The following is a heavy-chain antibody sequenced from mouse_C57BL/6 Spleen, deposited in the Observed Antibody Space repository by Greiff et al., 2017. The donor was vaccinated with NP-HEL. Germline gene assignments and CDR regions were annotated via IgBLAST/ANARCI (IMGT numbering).Heavy chain of an antibody. Sequence: QVQLQQSGAELVKPGASVKISCKASGYAFSSYWMNWVKQRPGKGLEWIGQIYPGDGDTNYNGKFKGKATLTADKSSSTAYMPLSSLTSEDSAVYFCARNSGYVGWFAYWGQGTLVTVSA. J-gene: IGHJ3*01. CDR2: IYPGDGDT. D-gene: IGHD3-2*02. V-gene: IGHV1-80*01. CDR1: GYAFSSYW. CDR3: ARNSGYVGWFAY.